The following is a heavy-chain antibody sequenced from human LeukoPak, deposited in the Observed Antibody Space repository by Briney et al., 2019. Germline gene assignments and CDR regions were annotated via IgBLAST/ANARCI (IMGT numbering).Heavy chain of an antibody. J-gene: IGHJ1*01. Sequence: GGSLRLSCAASGFTFSNYAMSWVRQAPGKGLEWVSAISGSGGSTYYADSVKCRFTISRDNSKNTLYLQVNSLRAEDTAVYYCAKDRYTSGWPPEYFQHWGQGTLVTVSS. CDR1: GFTFSNYA. D-gene: IGHD6-19*01. CDR2: ISGSGGST. CDR3: AKDRYTSGWPPEYFQH. V-gene: IGHV3-23*01.